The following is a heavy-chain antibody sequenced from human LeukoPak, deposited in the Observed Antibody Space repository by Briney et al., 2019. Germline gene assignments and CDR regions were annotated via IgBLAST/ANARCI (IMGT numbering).Heavy chain of an antibody. CDR2: INHSGST. D-gene: IGHD3-16*02. J-gene: IGHJ6*02. CDR3: ARGRENMITFGGVIAPHYYDGMDV. Sequence: SETLSLTCAVYGGSFSGYYWRWIRQPPGKGLEWVGEINHSGSTKYNPSLKSRVTISVDTSKNQFSLKLSSVTAADTAVYYCARGRENMITFGGVIAPHYYDGMDVWGQGTTVTVSS. V-gene: IGHV4-34*01. CDR1: GGSFSGYY.